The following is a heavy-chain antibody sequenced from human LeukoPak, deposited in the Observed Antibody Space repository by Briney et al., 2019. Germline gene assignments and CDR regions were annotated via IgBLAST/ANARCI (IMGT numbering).Heavy chain of an antibody. D-gene: IGHD6-13*01. Sequence: GGSLRLSCAASGFTFSSYSMNWVSQAPGKGLEWVSYISSSSSTIYYADSVKGRFTISRDNAKNLLYLQMNSLRDEDTAVYYCARDGGSSWFWGQGTLVTVSS. CDR3: ARDGGSSWF. CDR1: GFTFSSYS. V-gene: IGHV3-48*02. CDR2: ISSSSSTI. J-gene: IGHJ4*02.